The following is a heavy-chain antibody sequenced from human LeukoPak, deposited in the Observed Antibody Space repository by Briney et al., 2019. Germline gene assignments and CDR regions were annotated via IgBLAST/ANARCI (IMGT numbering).Heavy chain of an antibody. CDR1: GGSISGYS. CDR2: VYTSGNT. J-gene: IGHJ5*02. D-gene: IGHD1-14*01. Sequence: SETLSLTCTVSGGSISGYSWSWIWQSAGKGLEWVGRVYTSGNTNYNPSFKSRVTMSIDTSKKQFSLKLSSVTAADTAVYYCARDNPAGPWGQGTLVTVSS. CDR3: ARDNPAGP. V-gene: IGHV4-4*07.